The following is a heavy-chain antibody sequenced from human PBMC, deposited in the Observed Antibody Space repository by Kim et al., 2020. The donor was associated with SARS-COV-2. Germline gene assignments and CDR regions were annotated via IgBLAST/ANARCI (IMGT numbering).Heavy chain of an antibody. CDR1: GFTFSNYA. CDR2: ISGSGGSP. J-gene: IGHJ6*02. V-gene: IGHV3-23*01. D-gene: IGHD6-13*01. CDR3: TKAIAAAGHNGMDV. Sequence: GGSLRLSCAASGFTFSNYAMTWVRQAPGKGLEWVSLISGSGGSPYYAVSVKGRFTISRDNSKNTLYLQMNSLRAEDTAVYYCTKAIAAAGHNGMDVWGQGTTVTVSS.